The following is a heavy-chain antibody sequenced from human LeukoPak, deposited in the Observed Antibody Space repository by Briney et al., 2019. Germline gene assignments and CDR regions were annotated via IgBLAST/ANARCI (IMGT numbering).Heavy chain of an antibody. D-gene: IGHD6-13*01. CDR3: ATSRDRIAAAGRDEFDY. CDR1: GYTFTDYY. V-gene: IGHV1-2*06. J-gene: IGHJ4*02. CDR2: INPNSGGT. Sequence: ASVNVSCKASGYTFTDYYIHWVRQAPGQGLEWMGRINPNSGGTNYAQKFQGRVTMTRDTSISTAYMELSRLSSDDTAVYYCATSRDRIAAAGRDEFDYWGQGNLVTVSS.